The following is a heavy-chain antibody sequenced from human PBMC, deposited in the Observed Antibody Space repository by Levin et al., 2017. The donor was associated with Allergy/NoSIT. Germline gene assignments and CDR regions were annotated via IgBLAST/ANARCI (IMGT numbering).Heavy chain of an antibody. CDR1: GYTFTSYG. CDR2: ISAYNGNT. CDR3: ARDAYYYDSSGTVPYFDC. D-gene: IGHD3-22*01. Sequence: ASVKVSCKASGYTFTSYGISWVRQAPGQGLEYMGWISAYNGNTKYAQKLQGRVTMTTDTSTSTAYMELRSLRSDDTAVYYCARDAYYYDSSGTVPYFDCWGQGTLVTVSS. V-gene: IGHV1-18*01. J-gene: IGHJ4*02.